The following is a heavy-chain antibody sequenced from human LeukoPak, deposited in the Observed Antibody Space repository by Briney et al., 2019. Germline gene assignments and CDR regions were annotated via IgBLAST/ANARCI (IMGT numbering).Heavy chain of an antibody. CDR3: ARDVTYYDFWSGYYFDY. CDR2: TRNKANSYTT. Sequence: GGSLRLSCTASGFTFSSYSMNWVRQAPGKGLEWVGRTRNKANSYTTEYAASVKGRFTISTDDSKNSLYLQMNSLKTEDTAVYYCARDVTYYDFWSGYYFDYWGQGTLVTVSS. D-gene: IGHD3-3*01. CDR1: GFTFSSYS. V-gene: IGHV3-72*01. J-gene: IGHJ4*02.